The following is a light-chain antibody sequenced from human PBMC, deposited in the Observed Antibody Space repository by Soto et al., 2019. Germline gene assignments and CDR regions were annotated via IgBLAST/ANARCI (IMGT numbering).Light chain of an antibody. Sequence: QSALTQPASVSGSPGQSITISCTGTSSDVGGYNYVSWYQQHPGKAPKLIIYDVSNRPSEVSNRFSGSKSGNTASLTIPGLQAEDEADYYCCSYTSSSTRVFGGGTKLTVL. CDR2: DVS. CDR3: CSYTSSSTRV. J-gene: IGLJ2*01. V-gene: IGLV2-14*01. CDR1: SSDVGGYNY.